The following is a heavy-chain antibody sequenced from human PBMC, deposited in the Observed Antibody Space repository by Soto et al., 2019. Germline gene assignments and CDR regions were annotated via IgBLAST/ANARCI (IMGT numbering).Heavy chain of an antibody. V-gene: IGHV1-2*04. J-gene: IGHJ4*02. CDR2: INPNSGGT. CDR1: GYTFTGYY. CDR3: AREPSRYCSGGSCLGY. Sequence: GASVKVSCKASGYTFTGYYMHWVRQAPGQGLEWMGWINPNSGGTNYAQKFQGWVTMARDTSISTAYMELSRLRSDDTAVYYCAREPSRYCSGGSCLGYWGQGTLVTVSS. D-gene: IGHD2-15*01.